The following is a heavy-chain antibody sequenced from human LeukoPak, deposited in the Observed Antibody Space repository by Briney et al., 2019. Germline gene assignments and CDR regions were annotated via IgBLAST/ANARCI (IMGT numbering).Heavy chain of an antibody. Sequence: SETLSLTCAVYGGSFSGYYWSWIRQPPGKGLEWIGEINHSGGTNYNPSLKSRVTISVDTSKNQFSLKLSSVTAADTAVYYCARLANQYYDFWSGSYDAFDIWGQGTMVTVSS. CDR1: GGSFSGYY. CDR3: ARLANQYYDFWSGSYDAFDI. J-gene: IGHJ3*02. V-gene: IGHV4-34*01. D-gene: IGHD3-3*01. CDR2: INHSGGT.